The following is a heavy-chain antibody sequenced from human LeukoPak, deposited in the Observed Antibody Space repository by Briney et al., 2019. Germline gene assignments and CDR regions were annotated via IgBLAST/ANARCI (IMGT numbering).Heavy chain of an antibody. CDR1: GFIFSDCF. Sequence: GGSLRFSCAASGFIFSDCFMSWIRQAPGKGLEWVPYISVTGSYTYYADSVKGRFTISRDNAKNSLFLQMSSLRAGDTAVYYCARDKNSNYDLDYWGQGTLVTVSS. CDR2: ISVTGSYT. V-gene: IGHV3-11*04. J-gene: IGHJ4*02. D-gene: IGHD4-11*01. CDR3: ARDKNSNYDLDY.